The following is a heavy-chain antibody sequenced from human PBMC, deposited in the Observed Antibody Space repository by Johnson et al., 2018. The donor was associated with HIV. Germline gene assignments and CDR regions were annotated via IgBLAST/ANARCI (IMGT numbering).Heavy chain of an antibody. Sequence: VQLVESGGGVVQPGRSLRLSCAASGFTVSSNYMSWVRQAPGKGLEWVSVIYSGGSTYYADSVKGRFTISRDNSKNTLYLQMNNLRTEDTAVYYCAKAGMYMHHDALDIWGQGTLVTVSS. D-gene: IGHD6-13*01. CDR1: GFTVSSNY. J-gene: IGHJ3*02. V-gene: IGHV3-66*02. CDR2: IYSGGST. CDR3: AKAGMYMHHDALDI.